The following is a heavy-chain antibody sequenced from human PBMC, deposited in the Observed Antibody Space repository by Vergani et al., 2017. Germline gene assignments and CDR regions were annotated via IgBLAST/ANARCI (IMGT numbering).Heavy chain of an antibody. CDR1: GYTFTSYG. J-gene: IGHJ6*02. D-gene: IGHD2-2*01. V-gene: IGHV1-18*01. Sequence: VQLVQSGAEVKKPGASVKVSCKASGYTFTSYGISWVRQAPGQGLEWMGWISAYNGNTNYAQKLQGRVTMTTDTSTSTAYMELRSLRSDDTAVYYCAYSYCSSTSCSRGGYYYYGMDVWGQGTTVTVSS. CDR3: AYSYCSSTSCSRGGYYYYGMDV. CDR2: ISAYNGNT.